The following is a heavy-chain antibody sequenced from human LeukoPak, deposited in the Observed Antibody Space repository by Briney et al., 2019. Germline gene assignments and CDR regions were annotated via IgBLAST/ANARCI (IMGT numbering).Heavy chain of an antibody. CDR3: ARLYCGGGTCYSYYMDV. CDR1: GFTFSDYW. J-gene: IGHJ6*03. V-gene: IGHV3-7*01. Sequence: PGGSLRLSCASSGFTFSDYWMIWVRQAPGKGLEWVADIEYDGSDKFFVDSVKGRFTISRDNAKNSVHLQLNSLRAEDTAIYYCARLYCGGGTCYSYYMDVWGKGTTVIVSS. D-gene: IGHD2-15*01. CDR2: IEYDGSDK.